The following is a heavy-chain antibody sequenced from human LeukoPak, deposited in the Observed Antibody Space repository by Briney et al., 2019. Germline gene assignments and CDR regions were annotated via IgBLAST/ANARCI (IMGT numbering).Heavy chain of an antibody. J-gene: IGHJ4*02. CDR2: ISGSGDKT. D-gene: IGHD1-26*01. V-gene: IGHV3-23*01. Sequence: GGSLRLSCAASGFTFSTYAMTWVRQAPGKGLQWVSSISGSGDKTYYAASVKGRFTISRDNSKNTVYLNMSGLRAEDTATYYCAKTLGGIVGYLEYWGQGTLVTVSS. CDR3: AKTLGGIVGYLEY. CDR1: GFTFSTYA.